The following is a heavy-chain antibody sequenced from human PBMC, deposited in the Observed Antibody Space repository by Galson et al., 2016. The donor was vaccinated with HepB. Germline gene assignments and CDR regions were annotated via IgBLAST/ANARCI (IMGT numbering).Heavy chain of an antibody. V-gene: IGHV3-30-3*01. CDR2: ISYDGSNK. CDR3: ARTGSGYDYLDAFDI. D-gene: IGHD5-12*01. Sequence: SLRLSCAASGFTFSSYAMHWVRQAPGKGLEWVAVISYDGSNKYYTDSVKGRFTISRDNSKNTLYLQMNSLRAEDTAVYYCARTGSGYDYLDAFDIWAKGQWSPSLQ. CDR1: GFTFSSYA. J-gene: IGHJ3*02.